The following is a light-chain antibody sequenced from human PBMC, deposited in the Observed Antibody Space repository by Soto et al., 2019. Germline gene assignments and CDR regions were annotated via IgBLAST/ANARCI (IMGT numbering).Light chain of an antibody. CDR1: QSISSY. V-gene: IGKV1-39*01. Sequence: DIPMTQSPSSLSASVGDRVTITCRASQSISSYLNWYQQKPGKAPKFLIYAASSFQSGVPSRFSGSGSGTDFTLTISSLQPEDFATYYCQQSYSTLALTFGGGTKVEIK. J-gene: IGKJ4*01. CDR2: AAS. CDR3: QQSYSTLALT.